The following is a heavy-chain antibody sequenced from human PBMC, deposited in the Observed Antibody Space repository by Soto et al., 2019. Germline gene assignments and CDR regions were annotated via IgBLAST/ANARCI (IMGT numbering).Heavy chain of an antibody. V-gene: IGHV4-59*01. D-gene: IGHD6-19*01. Sequence: QVQLQESGPGLVKPSETLSLTCTVSGGSISSYYWSWIRQPPGKGLEWIGYIYYSGSTNYNPSLKSRVTISVDTSQTQCSLTLSSVPAADTAVYYCARGGRSGWSRYFDLWGRGTLVTVSS. CDR3: ARGGRSGWSRYFDL. CDR2: IYYSGST. J-gene: IGHJ2*01. CDR1: GGSISSYY.